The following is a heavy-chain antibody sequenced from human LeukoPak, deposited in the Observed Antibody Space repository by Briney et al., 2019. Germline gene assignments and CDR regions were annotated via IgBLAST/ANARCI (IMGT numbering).Heavy chain of an antibody. CDR2: INPNSGGT. Sequence: ASVKVSCKASGYTFTGYYMHWVRQAPGQGLEWMGWINPNSGGTNYAQKFQGRVTMTRDTSISTAYMELSRLRSDDTAVYCCARVIRLVGATFFDYWGQGTLVTVSS. D-gene: IGHD1-26*01. V-gene: IGHV1-2*02. CDR1: GYTFTGYY. J-gene: IGHJ4*02. CDR3: ARVIRLVGATFFDY.